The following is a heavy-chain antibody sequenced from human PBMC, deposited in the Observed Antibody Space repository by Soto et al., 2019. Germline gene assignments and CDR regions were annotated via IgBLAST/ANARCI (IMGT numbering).Heavy chain of an antibody. Sequence: GGSLRLSCAASGFTFSNYAMVWVRQAPGKGLEWVSAIARAGDLIRYADSVKGRFTISRDNSNNTLYLQMSSLRAEDTAIYFCAKSLTVQVLYYFDPQGQVPQVTVSS. V-gene: IGHV3-23*01. CDR2: IARAGDLI. D-gene: IGHD2-2*02. J-gene: IGHJ5*02. CDR3: AKSLTVQVLYYFDP. CDR1: GFTFSNYA.